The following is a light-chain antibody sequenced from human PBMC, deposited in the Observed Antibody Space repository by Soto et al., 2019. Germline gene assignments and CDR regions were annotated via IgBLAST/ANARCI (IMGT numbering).Light chain of an antibody. J-gene: IGKJ1*01. CDR1: QSISNY. CDR2: DAS. Sequence: DIQMAQSPSTLSASLGDRVTITCRASQSISNYLAWYQQKPGQAPKLLIYDASNLPSGVPSRFSGSGSGTEFTLTINSLQADDFATYYCQQFYSYSPAWTFGQGTKVDIK. V-gene: IGKV1-5*01. CDR3: QQFYSYSPAWT.